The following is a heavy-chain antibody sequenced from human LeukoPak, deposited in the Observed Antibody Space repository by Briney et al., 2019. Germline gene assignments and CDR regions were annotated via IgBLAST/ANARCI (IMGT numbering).Heavy chain of an antibody. CDR2: ISGSGGRT. V-gene: IGHV3-23*01. J-gene: IGHJ6*03. CDR3: AKGGGIAAAAYYYMDV. D-gene: IGHD6-13*01. Sequence: PGGSLRLSCAASGFTFSSYAMSWVRQAPGKGLEWVSGISGSGGRTHYADSVKGRFTISRDNSKNTLYLQMNSLRAGDTAVYYCAKGGGIAAAAYYYMDVWGKGTTVTVSS. CDR1: GFTFSSYA.